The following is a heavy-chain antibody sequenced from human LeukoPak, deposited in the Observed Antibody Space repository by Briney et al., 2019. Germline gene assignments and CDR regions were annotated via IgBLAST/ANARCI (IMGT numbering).Heavy chain of an antibody. D-gene: IGHD3-22*01. V-gene: IGHV4-61*02. CDR2: IYTSGST. J-gene: IGHJ4*02. CDR3: ARVTTGGYYNC. CDR1: RGSISSGSYY. Sequence: SESLSLTCTVSRGSISSGSYYWSWIRQPAGKGLEWIGRIYTSGSTNYNPSLKSRVTISVDTSKNQFSLKLGSVTAADTAVYYCARVTTGGYYNCWGQGTLVTVSS.